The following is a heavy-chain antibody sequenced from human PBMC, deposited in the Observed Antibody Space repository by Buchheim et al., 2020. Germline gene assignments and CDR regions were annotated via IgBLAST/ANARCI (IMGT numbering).Heavy chain of an antibody. CDR2: ISYDGSNK. CDR1: GFTFSSYG. Sequence: QVQLVESGGGVVQPGRSLRLSCAASGFTFSSYGMHWVRQAPGKGLEWVAVISYDGSNKYYADSVKGRFTISRDNSKNTLYLQMNSLRAEDTAVYYCAKDYYDSSGYYLVRYFDYWGKGTL. V-gene: IGHV3-30*18. CDR3: AKDYYDSSGYYLVRYFDY. J-gene: IGHJ4*02. D-gene: IGHD3-22*01.